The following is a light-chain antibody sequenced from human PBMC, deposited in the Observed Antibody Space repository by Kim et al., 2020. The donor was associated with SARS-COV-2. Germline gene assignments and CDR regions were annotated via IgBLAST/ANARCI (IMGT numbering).Light chain of an antibody. CDR2: FHS. CDR3: QSYDSSLSGVI. CDR1: SYRDGDGNY. J-gene: IGLJ2*01. V-gene: IGLV1-40*01. Sequence: QRGPNSGTGSSYRDGDGNYEQWDQQHPATAPNPLIFFHSNRPSGVPDRFSGSKSGTSASLAITGLQAEDEADYYCQSYDSSLSGVIFGGGTQLTVL.